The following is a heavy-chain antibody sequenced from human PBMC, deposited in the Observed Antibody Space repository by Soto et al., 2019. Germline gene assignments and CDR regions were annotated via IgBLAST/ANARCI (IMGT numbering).Heavy chain of an antibody. Sequence: ASVKVSCKASGYTFTSYGISWVRQAPGQGLDWMGWISAYNGNTNSAQKVQGRVTMTTDTSTTTVYMELRSLTSDDTAVYYCARMAPAQYLDVWGKGTTVTVSS. CDR3: ARMAPAQYLDV. V-gene: IGHV1-18*01. CDR1: GYTFTSYG. D-gene: IGHD6-25*01. CDR2: ISAYNGNT. J-gene: IGHJ6*03.